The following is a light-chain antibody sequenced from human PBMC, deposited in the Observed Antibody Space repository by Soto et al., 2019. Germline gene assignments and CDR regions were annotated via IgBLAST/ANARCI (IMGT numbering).Light chain of an antibody. CDR2: EVS. Sequence: QSALTQPASVSGSPGQSITISCTGTTSDVGSYNLVSWYQQHPGKAPKLMIYEVSKRPSGVSKRFSGSKSGNTASLTISGLQAEDEADYYCCSYAGSRYVFGTGTKVTVL. CDR3: CSYAGSRYV. J-gene: IGLJ1*01. CDR1: TSDVGSYNL. V-gene: IGLV2-23*02.